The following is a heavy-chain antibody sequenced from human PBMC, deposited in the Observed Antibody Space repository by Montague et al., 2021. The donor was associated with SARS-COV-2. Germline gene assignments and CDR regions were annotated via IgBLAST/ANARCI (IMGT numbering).Heavy chain of an antibody. CDR2: IYYSGST. V-gene: IGHV4-39*01. D-gene: IGHD3-10*01. CDR1: GGSIGSSSYY. J-gene: IGHJ4*02. CDR3: ASVRTYGSGSYYNPFLLVGY. Sequence: SETLSLTCTVSGGSIGSSSYYWGWIRQPPGKGLEWIGSIYYSGSTYYNPSLKSRVTISVDTSKNQFSLKLSSVTAADTAVYYCASVRTYGSGSYYNPFLLVGYWGQGTLVTVSS.